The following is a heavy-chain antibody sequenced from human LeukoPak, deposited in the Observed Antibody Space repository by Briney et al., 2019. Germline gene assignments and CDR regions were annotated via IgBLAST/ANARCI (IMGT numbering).Heavy chain of an antibody. Sequence: SETLSLTCTVSGGSISSSSYYWGWIRQPPGKGLEWIGSIYYSGSTYYNPSLKSRVTISVDRSKNQFSLKLNSVTAADTAVYYCATSSGYLDYWGQGTLVTVSS. J-gene: IGHJ4*02. V-gene: IGHV4-39*07. CDR3: ATSSGYLDY. CDR2: IYYSGST. CDR1: GGSISSSSYY. D-gene: IGHD3-22*01.